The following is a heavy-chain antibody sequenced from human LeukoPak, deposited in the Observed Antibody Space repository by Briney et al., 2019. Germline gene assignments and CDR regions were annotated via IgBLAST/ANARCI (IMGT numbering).Heavy chain of an antibody. CDR2: ISAYNGNT. CDR1: GYSFTNYG. D-gene: IGHD3-10*01. J-gene: IGHJ3*02. Sequence: ASVKVSCKASGYSFTNYGISWVRQAPGQGLEWMAWISAYNGNTNYAQKLQGRVTMTTDTSTSTAYMELRSLRSDDTAVYYCARGDSPITLVRGIQAGDSFDIWGQGSMVTVSS. CDR3: ARGDSPITLVRGIQAGDSFDI. V-gene: IGHV1-18*01.